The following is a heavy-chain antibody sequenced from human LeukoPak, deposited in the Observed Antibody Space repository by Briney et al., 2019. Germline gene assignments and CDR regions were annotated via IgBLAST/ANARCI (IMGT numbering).Heavy chain of an antibody. CDR3: VTDRSGSYDY. J-gene: IGHJ4*02. Sequence: EXXSLTCAVYGGSFSNYYWTWIRQPPGKGLEWIGEIDHSGSSHYNPSLTSRVTMSIDTSKNQFSLKLYSVTAADTAVYYCVTDRSGSYDYWGQGILVTVSS. CDR1: GGSFSNYY. V-gene: IGHV4-34*10. D-gene: IGHD1-26*01. CDR2: IDHSGSS.